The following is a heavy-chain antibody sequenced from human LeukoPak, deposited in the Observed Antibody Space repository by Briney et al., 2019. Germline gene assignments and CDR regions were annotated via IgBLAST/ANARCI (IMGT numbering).Heavy chain of an antibody. J-gene: IGHJ4*02. CDR3: ARDIYSYGSGNHWGY. V-gene: IGHV4-59*12. D-gene: IGHD3-10*01. CDR1: GGFMTSYY. Sequence: SETLSLACSVSGGFMTSYYWSWIRQTPVKGLEWIGYIYYSGSTNYNPSFRSRVTVSIDTSKNQFSLNLSSVTAADTAVYYCARDIYSYGSGNHWGYWGQGTLVTVSS. CDR2: IYYSGST.